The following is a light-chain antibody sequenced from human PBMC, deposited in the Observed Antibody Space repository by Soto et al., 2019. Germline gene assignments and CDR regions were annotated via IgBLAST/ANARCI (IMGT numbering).Light chain of an antibody. Sequence: EVVLAQSPGTLSLSPGERATLSCRASQTVSSSHLAWYQQKPGQSPRLLIYDTSSRATGIPDRFSGSGSGTDFTLTISRLEPEDFAVYYCQQYGISPQTFGQGTKV. V-gene: IGKV3-20*01. J-gene: IGKJ1*01. CDR1: QTVSSSH. CDR2: DTS. CDR3: QQYGISPQT.